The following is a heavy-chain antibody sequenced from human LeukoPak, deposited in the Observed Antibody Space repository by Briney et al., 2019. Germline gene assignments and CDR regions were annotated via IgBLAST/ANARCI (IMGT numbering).Heavy chain of an antibody. CDR2: IFYGGRT. V-gene: IGHV4-59*01. D-gene: IGHD2-2*01. Sequence: SETLSLTCTVSGSSITSFYWSWIRQPPGKGLEWIGYIFYGGRTNYNPSLKSRVTISVDTSKNQLSLKLTSVTAADTAVYYCARGGCSSTSCYGEFDYWGQGTLVTVSS. CDR3: ARGGCSSTSCYGEFDY. CDR1: GSSITSFY. J-gene: IGHJ4*02.